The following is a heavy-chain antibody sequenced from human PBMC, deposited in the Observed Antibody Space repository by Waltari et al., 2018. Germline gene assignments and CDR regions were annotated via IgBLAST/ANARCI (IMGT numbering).Heavy chain of an antibody. V-gene: IGHV4-61*02. Sequence: QVQLQESGPGLVKPSQTLSLTCTVSGGSISSGNYYWSWIRQPAGKGLEWIGRIYTSGSTNYNPSLKSRVTISVDTSKNQFSLKLSSVTAADTAVYYCARGKWELLGYFDYWGQGTTVTVSS. J-gene: IGHJ4*03. D-gene: IGHD1-26*01. CDR1: GGSISSGNYY. CDR3: ARGKWELLGYFDY. CDR2: IYTSGST.